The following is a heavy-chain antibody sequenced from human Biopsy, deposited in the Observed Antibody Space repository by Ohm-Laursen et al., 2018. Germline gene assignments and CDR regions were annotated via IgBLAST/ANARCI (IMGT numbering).Heavy chain of an antibody. D-gene: IGHD5-24*01. CDR3: ARWPSGVATIG. CDR2: IKNSENYT. V-gene: IGHV3-21*01. Sequence: SLRLSCAASGFRFSLYSMNSVRQAPGKGLEWVSSIKNSENYTYYADSVKGRFILSRDNAKNSLYLQMNSLRVEDTAVYYCARWPSGVATIGRGQGTLVTVSS. CDR1: GFRFSLYS. J-gene: IGHJ4*02.